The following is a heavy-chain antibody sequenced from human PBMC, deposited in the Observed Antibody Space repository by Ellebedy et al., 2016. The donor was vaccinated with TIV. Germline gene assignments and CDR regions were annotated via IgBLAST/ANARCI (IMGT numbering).Heavy chain of an antibody. D-gene: IGHD5-18*01. CDR3: SKGPTSMIMRGWFEH. CDR1: AFIFSQDR. Sequence: PGGSLRLSWPSSAFIFSQDRMRVVRPAPVNRLDRRIVNSSNSGTIDYADSVKGRFTISRENAKNCLYLQMNSLRAEDTALYYCSKGPTSMIMRGWFEHWGQGTQVTVAT. J-gene: IGHJ5*02. CDR2: NSSNSGTI. V-gene: IGHV3-9*01.